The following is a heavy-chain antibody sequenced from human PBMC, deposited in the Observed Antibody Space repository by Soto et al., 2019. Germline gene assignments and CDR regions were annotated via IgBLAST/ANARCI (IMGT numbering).Heavy chain of an antibody. CDR2: ISAYNGNA. V-gene: IGHV1-18*01. Sequence: QVQLVQSGYEVKEPGASVTVSCKASGYTFNNYGITWVRQAPGQGLEWIGWISAYNGNANYAQKFQGRVTLTRDTSTSTDYLELRSLRSDDTAVYYCARGTRRFGELFEAFDIWGQGTMVPVSS. J-gene: IGHJ3*02. D-gene: IGHD3-10*01. CDR3: ARGTRRFGELFEAFDI. CDR1: GYTFNNYG.